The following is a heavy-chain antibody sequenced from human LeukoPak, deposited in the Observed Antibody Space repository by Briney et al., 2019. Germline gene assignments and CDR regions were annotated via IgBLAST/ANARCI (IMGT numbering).Heavy chain of an antibody. Sequence: GGSLRLSCAASGFTFTTYWMHWVRQAPGKGLEWVSSISSSSSFIYYADSVKGRFTISRDNAKNSLYLQMNSLRAEDTAVYYCARDPQWPLDYWGQGTLVTVSS. CDR2: ISSSSSFI. CDR1: GFTFTTYW. J-gene: IGHJ4*02. CDR3: ARDPQWPLDY. D-gene: IGHD6-19*01. V-gene: IGHV3-21*01.